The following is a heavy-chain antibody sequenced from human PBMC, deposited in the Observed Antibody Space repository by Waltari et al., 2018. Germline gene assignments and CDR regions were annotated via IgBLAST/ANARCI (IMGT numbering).Heavy chain of an antibody. J-gene: IGHJ4*02. D-gene: IGHD3-9*01. V-gene: IGHV1-69-2*01. CDR3: ATEIRYFDWQRSEGVDY. CDR2: VDPEDGET. Sequence: QAPGKGLEWMGLVDPEDGETIYAEKFQGRVTITADTSTDTAYMELSSLRSEDTAVYYCATEIRYFDWQRSEGVDYWGQGTLVTVSS.